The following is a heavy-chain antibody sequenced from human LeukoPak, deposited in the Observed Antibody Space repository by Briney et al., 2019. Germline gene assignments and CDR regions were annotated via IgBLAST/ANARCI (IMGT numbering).Heavy chain of an antibody. J-gene: IGHJ1*01. D-gene: IGHD6-13*01. CDR1: GFTFSSYA. CDR2: ISYDGGNK. V-gene: IGHV3-30-3*01. Sequence: GGSLRLSCAASGFTFSSYAMHWVRQAPGKGLEWVAVISYDGGNKYSADSVKGRFTISRDNSKNTLYLQMNSLRAEDTAVYYCTRDRKQLVRDAEYFQHWGQGTPVTVSS. CDR3: TRDRKQLVRDAEYFQH.